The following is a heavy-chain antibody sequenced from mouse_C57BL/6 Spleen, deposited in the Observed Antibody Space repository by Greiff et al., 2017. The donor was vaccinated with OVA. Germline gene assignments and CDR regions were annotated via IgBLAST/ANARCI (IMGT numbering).Heavy chain of an antibody. CDR3: ARLRPSYAMDY. CDR2: IDPSDSYT. D-gene: IGHD2-12*01. J-gene: IGHJ4*01. Sequence: QLKQSGAELVKPGASVKLSCKASGYTFTSYWMQWVKQRPGQGLEWIGEIDPSDSYTNYNQKFKGKATLTVDTSSSTAYMQLSSLTSEDSAVYYCARLRPSYAMDYWGQGTSVTVSS. V-gene: IGHV1-50*01. CDR1: GYTFTSYW.